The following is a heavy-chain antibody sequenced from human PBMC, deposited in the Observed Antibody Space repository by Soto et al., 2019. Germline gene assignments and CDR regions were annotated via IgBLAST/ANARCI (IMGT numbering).Heavy chain of an antibody. J-gene: IGHJ4*02. Sequence: EVQLVESGGGLVQPGGSLRLSCGASGFTFSSYNMHWVRQGPGKGLVWVSRINSDGSSTRYADSVKGRFTISRDNAKNTLYLQMNSLRVEYTALYYCASGGAVSSGWYAGQWGLGTLVSAYS. CDR2: INSDGSST. CDR1: GFTFSSYN. CDR3: ASGGAVSSGWYAGQ. D-gene: IGHD6-19*01. V-gene: IGHV3-74*01.